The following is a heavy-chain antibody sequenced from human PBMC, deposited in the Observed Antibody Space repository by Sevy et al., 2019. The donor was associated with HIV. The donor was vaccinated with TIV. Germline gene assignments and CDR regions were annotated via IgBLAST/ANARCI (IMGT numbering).Heavy chain of an antibody. CDR3: AKEGPGYNYDSTGYFPF. J-gene: IGHJ4*02. CDR2: ISGSGSNT. V-gene: IGHV3-23*01. CDR1: GFSFSTYA. Sequence: GGSLRLSCAASGFSFSTYAMTWVRQAPGKGLEWVSAISGSGSNTYNADSVKGRFTISRDNSKNTLYLQRNSLRAEDTAVYYCAKEGPGYNYDSTGYFPFWGQGTLVTVSS. D-gene: IGHD3-22*01.